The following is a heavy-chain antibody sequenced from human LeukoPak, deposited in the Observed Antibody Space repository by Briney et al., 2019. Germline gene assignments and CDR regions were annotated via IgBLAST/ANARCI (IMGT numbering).Heavy chain of an antibody. V-gene: IGHV3-23*01. CDR1: GFTFSNYS. D-gene: IGHD2-15*01. CDR3: AKYCSGGNCYYGLC. CDR2: ITSSGNT. Sequence: PGESLRLSCAVSGFTFSNYSMTWVRQAPGKGLQWVSTITSSGNTHYADSLKGRFTISRDTSKNPLYLQMNTLSAADTALYYCAKYCSGGNCYYGLCWGEGTLVTVSS. J-gene: IGHJ4*02.